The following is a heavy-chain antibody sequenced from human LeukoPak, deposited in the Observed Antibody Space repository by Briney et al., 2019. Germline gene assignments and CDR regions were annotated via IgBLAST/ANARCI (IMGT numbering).Heavy chain of an antibody. CDR2: INTSGRRT. J-gene: IGHJ5*02. CDR3: AKHDPRRVVITNWFDP. D-gene: IGHD3-22*01. V-gene: IGHV3-23*01. CDR1: GFTFSSFA. Sequence: GGSLRLSCVSSGFTFSSFAMSWVRQAPGKGLEWVSSINTSGRRTYYADSVKGRFTISRGNSKNTLYLQMNSLRAEDTAVYYCAKHDPRRVVITNWFDPWGQGTLVTVSS.